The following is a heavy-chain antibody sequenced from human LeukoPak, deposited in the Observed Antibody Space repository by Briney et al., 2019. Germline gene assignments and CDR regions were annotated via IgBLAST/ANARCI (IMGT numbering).Heavy chain of an antibody. Sequence: GGSLRLSCAASGFTFSSYSMNWVRQAPGKGLEWVSYISSSSSTIYYADSVKGRFTISRDNAKNSPYLQMNSLRAEDTAVYYCATGTLGGWHYFDYWGQGTLVTVSS. J-gene: IGHJ4*02. CDR3: ATGTLGGWHYFDY. CDR2: ISSSSSTI. CDR1: GFTFSSYS. D-gene: IGHD2-15*01. V-gene: IGHV3-48*01.